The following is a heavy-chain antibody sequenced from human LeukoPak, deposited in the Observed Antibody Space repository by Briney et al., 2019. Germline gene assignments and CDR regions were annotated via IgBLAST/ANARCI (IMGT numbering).Heavy chain of an antibody. CDR2: IIPILGIA. CDR1: GGTFSSYA. D-gene: IGHD4-17*01. J-gene: IGHJ1*01. Sequence: SVKVSCKASGGTFSSYAISWVRQAPGQGLEWMGRIIPILGIANYAQKFQGRVTITRDTSASTAYMELSSLRSEDTAVYYCAREVYGDYVGFQHWGQGTLVTVSS. V-gene: IGHV1-69*04. CDR3: AREVYGDYVGFQH.